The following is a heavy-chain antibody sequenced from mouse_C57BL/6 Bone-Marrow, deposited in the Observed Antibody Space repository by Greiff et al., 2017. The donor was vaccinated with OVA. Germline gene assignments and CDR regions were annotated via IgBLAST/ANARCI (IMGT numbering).Heavy chain of an antibody. CDR1: GFTFSSYA. Sequence: EVKLQESGGGLVKPGGSLKLSCAASGFTFSSYAMSWVRQTPEKRLEWVATISDGGSYTYYPDNVKGRFTISRDNAKNNLYLQRSHLKSEDTAMYYCARNPYFDYGGQGTTLTVSS. J-gene: IGHJ2*01. V-gene: IGHV5-4*03. CDR3: ARNPYFDY. CDR2: ISDGGSYT.